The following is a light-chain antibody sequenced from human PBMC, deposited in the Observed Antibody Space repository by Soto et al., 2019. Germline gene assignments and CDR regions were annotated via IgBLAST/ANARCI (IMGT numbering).Light chain of an antibody. Sequence: EIVLTQSPGTLSLSPGERATLSFRASQSVSSSYLAWYQQKPGQAPRLLIYGASSRATGIPDRFGGSGSGTDFTLTISRLEPEDFAVYYCQQYGSSPETFGQGTKVDIK. CDR2: GAS. V-gene: IGKV3-20*01. J-gene: IGKJ1*01. CDR3: QQYGSSPET. CDR1: QSVSSSY.